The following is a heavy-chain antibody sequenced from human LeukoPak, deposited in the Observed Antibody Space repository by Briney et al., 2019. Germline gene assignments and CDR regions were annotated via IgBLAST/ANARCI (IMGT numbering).Heavy chain of an antibody. CDR1: GGSFISGSYY. J-gene: IGHJ4*02. D-gene: IGHD1-20*01. Sequence: ASQTLSLTCTVSGGSFISGSYYWHWIRQPAGRGLEWLGRIYTSGSTNYNPSLKSRVTISVDTSKNQFSLKLSSVTAADTAVYYCARGWSDNWNDGSLYDYWGQGTLVTVSS. V-gene: IGHV4-61*02. CDR3: ARGWSDNWNDGSLYDY. CDR2: IYTSGST.